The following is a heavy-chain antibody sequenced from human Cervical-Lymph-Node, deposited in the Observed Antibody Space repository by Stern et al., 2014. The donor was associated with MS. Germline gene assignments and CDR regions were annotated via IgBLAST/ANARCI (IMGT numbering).Heavy chain of an antibody. Sequence: EVQLLESGGELVQPGGSLRLSCAASGFTFSDHYMDWVRQAPGKGLEWVARIRNKATSYTTEYAASVKGRFTISRDDSESSLYLHMNSLNTEDTARYFCARDSTKYAFDMWGQGTMVTVSS. CDR1: GFTFSDHY. CDR2: IRNKATSYTT. V-gene: IGHV3-72*01. CDR3: ARDSTKYAFDM. J-gene: IGHJ3*02.